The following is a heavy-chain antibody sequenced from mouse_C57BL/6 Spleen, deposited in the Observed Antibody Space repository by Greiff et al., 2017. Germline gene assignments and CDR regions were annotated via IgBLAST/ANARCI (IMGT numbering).Heavy chain of an antibody. CDR1: GYTFTSYG. V-gene: IGHV1-81*01. CDR3: AREEGYFEV. J-gene: IGHJ1*03. CDR2: IYPRSGNT. Sequence: VKLMESGAELARPGASVKLSCKASGYTFTSYGISWVKQRTGQGLEWIGEIYPRSGNTYYNEKFKGKATLTAYKSSSTAYMELRSLTSEDSAVYFCAREEGYFEVWGTGATVTVSS.